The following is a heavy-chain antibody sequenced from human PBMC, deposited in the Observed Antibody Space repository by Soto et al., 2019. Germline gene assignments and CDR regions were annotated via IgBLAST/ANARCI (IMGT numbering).Heavy chain of an antibody. J-gene: IGHJ4*02. D-gene: IGHD6-13*01. CDR3: ARDLRSAGPAH. Sequence: PGGSLRLSCVASGLTVSSNYMSWVRQAPGKGLEWVSVIYSGGSTHYADSVKGRFTISRDNSKNTLYLQMNSLRAEDTAVYFCARDLRSAGPAHWGQGTLVTFSS. CDR1: GLTVSSNY. V-gene: IGHV3-66*01. CDR2: IYSGGST.